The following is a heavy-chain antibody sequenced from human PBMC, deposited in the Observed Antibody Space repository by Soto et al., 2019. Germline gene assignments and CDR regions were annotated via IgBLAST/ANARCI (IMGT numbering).Heavy chain of an antibody. V-gene: IGHV4-61*08. Sequence: SETLSLTCTVSSGSISSADYYWSWIRQPPGKGLEWIGYIYYNGGSTNYNPSLKSRVTISVDTSKNQFSLKLSSVTAADTAVYYCARRYGDYFDYWGQGTLVTVSS. D-gene: IGHD4-17*01. J-gene: IGHJ4*02. CDR2: IYYNGGST. CDR3: ARRYGDYFDY. CDR1: SGSISSADYY.